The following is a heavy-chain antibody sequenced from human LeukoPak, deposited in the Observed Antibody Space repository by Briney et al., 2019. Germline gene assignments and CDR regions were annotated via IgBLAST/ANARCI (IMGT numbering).Heavy chain of an antibody. CDR3: ARDSYGLDY. V-gene: IGHV1-18*01. J-gene: IGHJ4*02. Sequence: ASVKVSCKASGYTFVSYGISWVRQAPGQGLEWVGWISGHNGNTDYAQKFQGRVTLTTDTSTSTASMELRGLRFDDTAVYYCARDSYGLDYWGQGTLVTVSS. CDR1: GYTFVSYG. D-gene: IGHD5-18*01. CDR2: ISGHNGNT.